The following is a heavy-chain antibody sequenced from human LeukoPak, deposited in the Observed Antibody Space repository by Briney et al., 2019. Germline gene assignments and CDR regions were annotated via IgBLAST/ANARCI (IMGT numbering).Heavy chain of an antibody. CDR3: ARDENWGPDY. Sequence: GSVKVSCKASGFTLTGRYMHWVRQAPGQGLEWMGWIHAGRGDTNYAQKFQGRFTMTRDTSINTLFMELSSLRSDDTAVYYCARDENWGPDYWGQGTLVTVSS. CDR2: IHAGRGDT. J-gene: IGHJ4*02. D-gene: IGHD7-27*01. CDR1: GFTLTGRY. V-gene: IGHV1-2*02.